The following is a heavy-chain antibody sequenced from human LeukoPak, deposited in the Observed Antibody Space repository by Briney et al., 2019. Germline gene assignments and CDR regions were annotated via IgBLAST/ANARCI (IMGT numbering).Heavy chain of an antibody. CDR1: GYTFTGYY. CDR2: IIPIFGTA. J-gene: IGHJ5*02. Sequence: GASVKVSCKASGYTFTGYYMHWVRQAPGQGLEWMGWIIPIFGTANYAQKFQGRVTITADESTSTAYMELSSLRSEDTAVYYCARCALSSPWTYNWFDPWGQGTLVTVSS. CDR3: ARCALSSPWTYNWFDP. V-gene: IGHV1-69*13. D-gene: IGHD6-6*01.